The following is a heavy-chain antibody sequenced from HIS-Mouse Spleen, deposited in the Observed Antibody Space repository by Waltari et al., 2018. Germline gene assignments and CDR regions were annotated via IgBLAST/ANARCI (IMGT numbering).Heavy chain of an antibody. V-gene: IGHV4-39*07. CDR2: IYYSGGT. J-gene: IGHJ4*02. CDR1: GGSISSSSYY. D-gene: IGHD6-13*01. Sequence: QLQLQESGPGLVKPSETLSLTCTVSGGSISSSSYYWGWIRQPPGKGLEWIGGIYYSGGTYYNPSLKSRVTISVDTSKNQFSLRLSSVTAADTAVYYCARLTAAGTYWGQGTLVTVSS. CDR3: ARLTAAGTY.